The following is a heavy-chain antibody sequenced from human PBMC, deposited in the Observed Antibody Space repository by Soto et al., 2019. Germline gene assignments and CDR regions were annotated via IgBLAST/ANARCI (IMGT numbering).Heavy chain of an antibody. V-gene: IGHV4-4*02. D-gene: IGHD6-13*01. CDR1: GGSISSSNW. CDR2: IYHSGST. Sequence: SETLSLTCAVSGGSISSSNWWSWVRQPPGKGLEWIGEIYHSGSTNYNPSLKSRVTISVDNSKNTLYLQMNSLRAEDTAVYYCARVVDSSSWYVSGMDVWGQGTTVTVSS. CDR3: ARVVDSSSWYVSGMDV. J-gene: IGHJ6*02.